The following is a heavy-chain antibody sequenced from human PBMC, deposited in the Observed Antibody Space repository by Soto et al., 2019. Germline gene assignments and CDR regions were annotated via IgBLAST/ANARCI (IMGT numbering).Heavy chain of an antibody. Sequence: SETLSLTCTVSGGSISSYYWSWIRQPPGKGLEWIGYIYYSGSTNYNPSLKSRVTISVDTSKNQFSLKLSSVTAADTAVYYCASDITYCTNGVCYFSEHGVDWGQGALVTVSS. V-gene: IGHV4-59*01. CDR1: GGSISSYY. CDR3: ASDITYCTNGVCYFSEHGVD. J-gene: IGHJ4*02. D-gene: IGHD2-8*01. CDR2: IYYSGST.